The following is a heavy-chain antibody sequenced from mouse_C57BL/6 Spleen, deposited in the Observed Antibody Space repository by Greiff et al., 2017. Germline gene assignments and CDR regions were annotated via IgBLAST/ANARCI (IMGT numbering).Heavy chain of an antibody. D-gene: IGHD2-4*01. V-gene: IGHV1-52*01. CDR3: ARSDYDGYYHFDY. Sequence: VQLQQPGAELVRPGSSVKLSCKASGYTFTSYWMHWVKQRPIQGLEWIGNIDPSDSETHYNQKFKDKATLTVDKSSSTAYMQLSSLTSEDSAVYYCARSDYDGYYHFDYWGQGTTLTVSS. J-gene: IGHJ2*01. CDR2: IDPSDSET. CDR1: GYTFTSYW.